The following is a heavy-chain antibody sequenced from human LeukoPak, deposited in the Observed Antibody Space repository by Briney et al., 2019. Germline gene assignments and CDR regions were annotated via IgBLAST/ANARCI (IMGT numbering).Heavy chain of an antibody. J-gene: IGHJ3*02. V-gene: IGHV3-43*02. Sequence: QPGGSLRLSCAASGFTFDDYAMHWVPPAPGKGPEWVSLISGDGGSTYYADSVNGRFTISRDNSKTSLYLQMTGLRTEATALYYCAKWGDSSGLDAFDIWGQGTMVTVSS. CDR1: GFTFDDYA. CDR3: AKWGDSSGLDAFDI. CDR2: ISGDGGST. D-gene: IGHD3-22*01.